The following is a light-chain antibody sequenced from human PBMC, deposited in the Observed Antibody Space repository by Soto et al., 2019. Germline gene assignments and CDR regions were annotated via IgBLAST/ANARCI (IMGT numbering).Light chain of an antibody. CDR3: AAWDDSLNGLV. Sequence: QSVLTQPPSASGSPGQLVTISCTGSSSDVGRYNYVSWYQQHPGKAPKLIIYEVSKRPSGVPDRFSGSKSGNTASLTVSGLQAEDEAVYYCAAWDDSLNGLVFGGGTKVTVL. CDR2: EVS. CDR1: SSDVGRYNY. V-gene: IGLV2-8*01. J-gene: IGLJ2*01.